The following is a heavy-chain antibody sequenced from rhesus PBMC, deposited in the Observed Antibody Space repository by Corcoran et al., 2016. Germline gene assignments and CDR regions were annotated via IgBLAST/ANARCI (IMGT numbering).Heavy chain of an antibody. Sequence: QLQLQESGPGLVTPSETLSLTCAVSGGSISSNYWSWIRQPPGKGLEWIGRISGSGGSTDDNPSLKSRVTISTDTSKNQVSLKLSSVTAADTAVYYCARARRDGSGCYVYWGQGVLVTVSS. CDR1: GGSISSNY. J-gene: IGHJ4*01. CDR2: ISGSGGST. V-gene: IGHV4-173*01. CDR3: ARARRDGSGCYVY. D-gene: IGHD2-21*01.